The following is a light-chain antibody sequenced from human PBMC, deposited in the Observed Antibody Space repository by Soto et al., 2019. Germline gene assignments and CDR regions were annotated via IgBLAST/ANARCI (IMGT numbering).Light chain of an antibody. J-gene: IGKJ5*01. Sequence: IVMTQSPATLSVSPGERATLSCRASQGIGSTLAWYQQKPGQTPRLLIYDSSTRATGIPARFSGIGSGTDFTLTISSLEPEDFAVYYCQQRINSITFGQGTRLEIK. CDR2: DSS. CDR3: QQRINSIT. V-gene: IGKV3D-11*01. CDR1: QGIGST.